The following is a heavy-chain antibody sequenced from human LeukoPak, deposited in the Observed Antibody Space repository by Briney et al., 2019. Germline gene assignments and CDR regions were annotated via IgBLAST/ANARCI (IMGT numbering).Heavy chain of an antibody. CDR2: VHYSEST. CDR3: ASCWQQVDPYYYSDDMDV. V-gene: IGHV4-59*01. D-gene: IGHD6-13*01. J-gene: IGHJ6*02. CDR1: GGSITSNY. Sequence: PSETLSLTCTVSGGSITSNYWSWIRQPPGKGLEGIAYVHYSESTINNPSLKSRVTTSVDTSKNQFSLKLSSVTAADTAVYYCASCWQQVDPYYYSDDMDVGGQGTTVTVS.